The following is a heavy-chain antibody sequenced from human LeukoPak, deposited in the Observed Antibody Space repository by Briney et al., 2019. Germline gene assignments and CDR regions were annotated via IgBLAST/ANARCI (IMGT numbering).Heavy chain of an antibody. CDR2: ISYEGSNK. CDR3: ATGGASLFLDAFDM. Sequence: GGSLRLSCEASGFTFSSYGMHWVRQASGKGLEWVALISYEGSNKYYADSVKGRFTISRDNSNNTLYLQMSSLRAEDTAVYFCATGGASLFLDAFDMWGQGTMVTVSS. CDR1: GFTFSSYG. D-gene: IGHD3-16*02. V-gene: IGHV3-30*03. J-gene: IGHJ3*02.